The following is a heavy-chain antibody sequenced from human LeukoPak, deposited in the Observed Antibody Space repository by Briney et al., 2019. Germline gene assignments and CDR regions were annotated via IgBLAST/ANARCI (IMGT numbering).Heavy chain of an antibody. CDR2: IYTSGVT. J-gene: IGHJ4*02. CDR1: GASITGGSYY. V-gene: IGHV4-61*02. D-gene: IGHD6-13*01. Sequence: SETLSLTCTVSGASITGGSYYWTWIRQPAGKGLEWIGRIYTSGVTTYNPSLKSRVTISLDMSKNQISLKLSSVTAADTAVYYCARRAAAAGHHFDYWDQGTLVTVSS. CDR3: ARRAAAAGHHFDY.